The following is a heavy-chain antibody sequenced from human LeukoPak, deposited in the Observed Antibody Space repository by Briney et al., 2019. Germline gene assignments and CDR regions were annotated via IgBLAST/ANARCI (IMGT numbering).Heavy chain of an antibody. CDR3: ARGHSGSYQRTDAFDI. Sequence: GRSLRLSCAASGLTFSNHGMHWVRQAPGKGLEWVSSISSSGNYIYYADSVKGRFTISRDNAKNSLYLQMNSLRAEDTAVYYCARGHSGSYQRTDAFDIWGQGTMVTVSS. CDR2: ISSSGNYI. D-gene: IGHD1-26*01. V-gene: IGHV3-21*01. CDR1: GLTFSNHG. J-gene: IGHJ3*02.